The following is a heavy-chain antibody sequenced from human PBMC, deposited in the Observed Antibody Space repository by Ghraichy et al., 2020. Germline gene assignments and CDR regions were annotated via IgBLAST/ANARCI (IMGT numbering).Heavy chain of an antibody. V-gene: IGHV3-7*03. CDR1: GFTFSNYW. Sequence: GESLNISCAASGFTFSNYWMTWVRQAPGKGLEWVANLKTDGSEESYVDSVNGRFTISRDNAKNSLYLQMNSLRAEDAAVYYCARGPQYCGVDCYNYFDSWGQGTLVTVSS. CDR3: ARGPQYCGVDCYNYFDS. D-gene: IGHD2-21*02. J-gene: IGHJ4*02. CDR2: LKTDGSEE.